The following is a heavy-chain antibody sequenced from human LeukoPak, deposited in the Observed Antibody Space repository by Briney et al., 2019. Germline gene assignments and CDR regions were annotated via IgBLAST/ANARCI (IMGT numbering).Heavy chain of an antibody. CDR2: INHRGTT. J-gene: IGHJ4*02. CDR3: ARRLYSGSYQNFDY. CDR1: GDSFSGYY. V-gene: IGHV4-34*01. Sequence: SGTLSLTCAVYGDSFSGYYWSWIRQPPGKGLEWIAEINHRGTTHYNPSLMSRVNISADTSKNHFSLNLDSVTAADTAVYYCARRLYSGSYQNFDYWGLGTLVSVSS. D-gene: IGHD1-26*01.